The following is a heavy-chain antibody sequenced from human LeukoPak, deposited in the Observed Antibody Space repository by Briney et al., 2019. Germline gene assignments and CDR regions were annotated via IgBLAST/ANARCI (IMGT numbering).Heavy chain of an antibody. D-gene: IGHD3-10*01. CDR1: DASVTTYS. CDR2: VYSSGAT. V-gene: IGHV4-4*07. CDR3: ARDHYGSGSYKAYFDY. Sequence: SETLSLTCTVSDASVTTYSWSWLRQPAGKGLEWIGRVYSSGATKYNPSLKRRVTISADTSKNQFSLKLPSVTAADTAVYYCARDHYGSGSYKAYFDYWGHGIQVTVSS. J-gene: IGHJ4*01.